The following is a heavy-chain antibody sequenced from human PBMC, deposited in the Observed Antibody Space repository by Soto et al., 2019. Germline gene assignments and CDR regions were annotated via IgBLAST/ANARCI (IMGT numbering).Heavy chain of an antibody. CDR3: ARRGGSSSGYYYYAMDV. CDR1: SDSMNSGGYY. D-gene: IGHD6-6*01. V-gene: IGHV4-31*03. J-gene: IGHJ6*02. CDR2: IYSNGDT. Sequence: SETLSLTCSVSSDSMNSGGYYWSWIRQHPGKGLEWIGYIYSNGDTYYNPSLKSRVTISVDTSKNQFSLNLTSVTAADTAVYYCARRGGSSSGYYYYAMDVWGQGTTVTVS.